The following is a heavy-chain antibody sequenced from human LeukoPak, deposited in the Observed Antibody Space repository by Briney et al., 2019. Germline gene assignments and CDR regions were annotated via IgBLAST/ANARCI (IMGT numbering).Heavy chain of an antibody. CDR2: ISSSSYI. V-gene: IGHV3-21*01. D-gene: IGHD6-19*01. Sequence: GGSLRLSCAASGFTFSSYSMNWVRQAPGKGLEWVSSISSSSYIYYADSVKGRFTISRDNAKNSLYLQMNSLRAEDTAVYYCARDRGAVTDVFDYWGQGTLVTVSS. J-gene: IGHJ4*02. CDR1: GFTFSSYS. CDR3: ARDRGAVTDVFDY.